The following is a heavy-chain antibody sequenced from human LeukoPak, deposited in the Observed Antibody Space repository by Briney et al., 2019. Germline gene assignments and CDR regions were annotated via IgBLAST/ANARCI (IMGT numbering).Heavy chain of an antibody. V-gene: IGHV4-34*01. Sequence: SETLSLTCAVYGGSFSGYYWSWIRQPPGKGLEWIGEINHSGSTNYNPSLKSRVTISVDTSKNQFSLELSSVTAADTAVYYCARDILTGYSFDYWGQGTLVTVSS. D-gene: IGHD3-9*01. CDR2: INHSGST. CDR3: ARDILTGYSFDY. J-gene: IGHJ4*02. CDR1: GGSFSGYY.